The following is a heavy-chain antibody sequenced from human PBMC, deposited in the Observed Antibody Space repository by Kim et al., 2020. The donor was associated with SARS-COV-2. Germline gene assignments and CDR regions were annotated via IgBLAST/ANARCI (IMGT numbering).Heavy chain of an antibody. CDR1: GFTLSIEC. V-gene: IGHV3-7*01. J-gene: IGHJ4*02. Sequence: GGSLRLSCAASGFTLSIECISWVRQAPGKGLEWVSSIYQYGSLQYAVCEEECRYTGTDYTAKRLLYQLNNGRRADDSAVYSCTKDASRPSVETHYYWGQG. CDR2: IYQYGSLQ. D-gene: IGHD6-6*01. CDR3: TKDASRPSVETHYY.